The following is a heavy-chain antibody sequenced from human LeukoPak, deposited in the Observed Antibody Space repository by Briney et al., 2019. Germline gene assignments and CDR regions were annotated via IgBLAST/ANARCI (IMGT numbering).Heavy chain of an antibody. CDR3: ARGLHYYDSGGYYYPDAFDI. V-gene: IGHV3-9*01. J-gene: IGHJ3*02. D-gene: IGHD3-22*01. CDR2: ISWNSGSI. CDR1: GFTFDDYA. Sequence: PGRSLRLSCAASGFTFDDYAMHWVRQAPGKGLEWVSGISWNSGSIGYADSVKGRFTISRDNAKNSLCLQMNSLRAEDTAVYYCARGLHYYDSGGYYYPDAFDIWGQGTMVTVSS.